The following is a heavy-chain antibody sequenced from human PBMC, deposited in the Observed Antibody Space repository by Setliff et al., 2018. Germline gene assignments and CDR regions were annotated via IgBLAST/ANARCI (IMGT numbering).Heavy chain of an antibody. Sequence: EASVKVSCKASGYTFTNYGITWVRQAPGQGLEWMGWIRPHNGNTAYAQKFQDRVILTTDTSTTTVYMELRSLRSDDTAVYYCARGIYYFDIMGDPWGQGTLVTVSS. CDR2: IRPHNGNT. CDR1: GYTFTNYG. V-gene: IGHV1-18*01. D-gene: IGHD3-22*01. CDR3: ARGIYYFDIMGDP. J-gene: IGHJ5*02.